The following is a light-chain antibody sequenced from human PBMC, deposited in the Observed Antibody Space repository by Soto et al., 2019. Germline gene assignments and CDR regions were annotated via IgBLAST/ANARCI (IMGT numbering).Light chain of an antibody. V-gene: IGLV2-18*02. CDR1: SSDVGSYNR. J-gene: IGLJ1*01. CDR2: EVI. Sequence: QSVLTQPPSVSGSPGQSVTISCTGTSSDVGSYNRVSWYKQPPGAAPKLVIYEVIHRPSGVPDRFSGSKSGNTASLTISGLQAEDEADFYCYSYTSSSTYGFGTGTKVTVL. CDR3: YSYTSSSTYG.